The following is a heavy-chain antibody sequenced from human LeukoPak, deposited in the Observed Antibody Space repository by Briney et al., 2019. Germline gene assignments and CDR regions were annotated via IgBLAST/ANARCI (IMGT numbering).Heavy chain of an antibody. CDR2: ISDSGGST. J-gene: IGHJ4*02. D-gene: IGHD5-12*01. Sequence: GGSLRLSCAASGFTFSTYGMTWVRQAPGKGLEWVSSISDSGGSTQSADSVKGRFTISRDNSKNTLYLQMNSLRAEDTAVYYCAKVGLSRNIVAFDYWGQGTLVTVSS. CDR1: GFTFSTYG. V-gene: IGHV3-23*01. CDR3: AKVGLSRNIVAFDY.